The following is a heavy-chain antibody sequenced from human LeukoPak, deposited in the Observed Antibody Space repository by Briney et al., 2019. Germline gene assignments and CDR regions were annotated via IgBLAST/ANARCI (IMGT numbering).Heavy chain of an antibody. J-gene: IGHJ4*02. V-gene: IGHV1-2*06. D-gene: IGHD6-13*01. Sequence: ASVKVSCKASGYTFTSYYMHWVRQAPGQGLEWMGRINPNSGGTNYAQKFQGRVTITRDTSISTAYMELSRLRSDDTAVYYCARSDRSSRFDYWGQGTLVTVSS. CDR1: GYTFTSYY. CDR3: ARSDRSSRFDY. CDR2: INPNSGGT.